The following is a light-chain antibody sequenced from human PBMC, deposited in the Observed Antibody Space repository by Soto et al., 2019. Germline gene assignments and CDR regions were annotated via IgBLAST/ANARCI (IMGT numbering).Light chain of an antibody. CDR1: SSNIGARYD. CDR2: ANS. CDR3: QASDSSLSGYV. Sequence: QSVLTQPPSVSGAPGQRVTISCTGSSSNIGARYDVHWYQQLPGTAPKLLIYANSNRPSGVPDRFSGSKSGTSASLAITGLQAEDEADYYCQASDSSLSGYVFGTGTKLTVL. V-gene: IGLV1-40*01. J-gene: IGLJ1*01.